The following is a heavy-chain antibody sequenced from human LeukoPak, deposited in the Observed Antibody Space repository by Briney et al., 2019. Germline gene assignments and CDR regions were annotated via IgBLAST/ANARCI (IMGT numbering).Heavy chain of an antibody. D-gene: IGHD6-13*01. CDR1: GFTFSSYW. CDR3: ASIAASGGFDY. CDR2: INSDGSST. V-gene: IGHV3-74*01. Sequence: GGSLRLSCAASGFTFSSYWMHWVRQAPGKGLVWVSRINSDGSSTSYADSVKGRFTISRDNAKNTLYLQMNSLRAEDTAVYYCASIAASGGFDYWGQGTLVTVSS. J-gene: IGHJ4*02.